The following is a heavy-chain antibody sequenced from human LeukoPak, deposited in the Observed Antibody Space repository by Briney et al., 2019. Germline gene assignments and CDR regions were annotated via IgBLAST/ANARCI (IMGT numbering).Heavy chain of an antibody. D-gene: IGHD3-16*02. Sequence: GGSLRLSCAATGLSVSSNFMSWVRQAPGKGLEWVSVIYGGGSTYYADSVKGRFTISRDTPKNTLYLQMNSLRAEDTAVYYCARDNRAARDAFDIWGQGTMVTVSS. CDR1: GLSVSSNF. J-gene: IGHJ3*02. CDR2: IYGGGST. CDR3: ARDNRAARDAFDI. V-gene: IGHV3-53*01.